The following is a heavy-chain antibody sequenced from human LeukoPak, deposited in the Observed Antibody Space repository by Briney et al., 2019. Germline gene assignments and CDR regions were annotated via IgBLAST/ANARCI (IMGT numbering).Heavy chain of an antibody. Sequence: PGGSLRLSCAASGFTFSGSAMHWVRQASGKGLEWVGRIRSKANSYATAYAASVKGRFTISRDDSKNTAYLQMNSLKTEDTAVYYCSSRIAVAGTGMDNWFDPWGQGTLVTVSS. D-gene: IGHD6-19*01. CDR2: IRSKANSYAT. V-gene: IGHV3-73*01. CDR3: SSRIAVAGTGMDNWFDP. CDR1: GFTFSGSA. J-gene: IGHJ5*02.